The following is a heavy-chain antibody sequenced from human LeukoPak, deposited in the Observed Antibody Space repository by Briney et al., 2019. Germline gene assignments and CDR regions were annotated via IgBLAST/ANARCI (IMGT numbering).Heavy chain of an antibody. V-gene: IGHV1-46*01. D-gene: IGHD5-18*01. CDR3: ARAKTEYSYEYYYYGMDV. CDR1: GYTFTSYY. CDR2: INPSGGST. J-gene: IGHJ6*02. Sequence: ASVKVSCKASGYTFTSYYMHWVRQAPGQGLEWMGIINPSGGSTSYAQKFQGRVTMTRDTSTSTVYMERSSLRSEDTAVYFCARAKTEYSYEYYYYGMDVWGQGTTVTVSS.